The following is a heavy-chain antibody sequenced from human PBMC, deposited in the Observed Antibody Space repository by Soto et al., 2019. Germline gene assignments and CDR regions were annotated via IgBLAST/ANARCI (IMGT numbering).Heavy chain of an antibody. J-gene: IGHJ6*02. CDR3: ARSRRGVYYGMDV. Sequence: QVQLQQWGAGLLKPSETLSLTCAVYGGSFSGYYWSWIRQPPGKGLEWIGEINHSGSTNYNPALKSRVTISVDTSTNQFSLKLSSVTAADTAVYYCARSRRGVYYGMDVWGQGTTVTVSS. CDR1: GGSFSGYY. V-gene: IGHV4-34*01. CDR2: INHSGST.